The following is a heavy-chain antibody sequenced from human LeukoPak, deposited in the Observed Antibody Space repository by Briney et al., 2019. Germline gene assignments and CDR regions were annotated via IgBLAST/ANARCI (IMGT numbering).Heavy chain of an antibody. D-gene: IGHD2-8*01. CDR3: ATGLGYCTNGVCYTDKLSYP. CDR1: GFTFSSYS. CDR2: ISGSSSTI. V-gene: IGHV3-48*02. Sequence: GGSLRLSCAASGFTFSSYSMDWVRQAPGKGLECISYISGSSSTIYYADSVKGRFTISRDNAKNSLYLQMNSLRDEDTAVYYCATGLGYCTNGVCYTDKLSYPWGQGTLVTVSS. J-gene: IGHJ5*02.